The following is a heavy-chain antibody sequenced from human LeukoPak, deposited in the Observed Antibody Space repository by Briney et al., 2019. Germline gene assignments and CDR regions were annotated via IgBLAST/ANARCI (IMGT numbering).Heavy chain of an antibody. CDR1: GDSIRNSDFY. V-gene: IGHV4-30-4*01. CDR3: ARGALSSRFSYGDYDQYYFDY. Sequence: SQTLSLTCTVSGDSIRNSDFYWSWIRQPPGKGLEWIGYIYYSGSTYYNPSLKSRVTISVDTSKNQFSLKLSSVTAADTAVYYCARGALSSRFSYGDYDQYYFDYWGQGTLVTVSS. D-gene: IGHD4-17*01. CDR2: IYYSGST. J-gene: IGHJ4*02.